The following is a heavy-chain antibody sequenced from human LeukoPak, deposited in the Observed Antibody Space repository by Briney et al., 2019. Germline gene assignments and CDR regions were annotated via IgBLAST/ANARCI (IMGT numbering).Heavy chain of an antibody. D-gene: IGHD3-22*01. Sequence: RGSLRLSCAASGFTFSTHAMHWVRQAPGEGLEWVAVISYDGSNRYYPDSVKGRFTISRDTSKNTLYLQVNSLRADDTAVYYCAREYDSSGYPFDYWGQGTLVTVSS. CDR3: AREYDSSGYPFDY. V-gene: IGHV3-30-3*01. J-gene: IGHJ4*02. CDR2: ISYDGSNR. CDR1: GFTFSTHA.